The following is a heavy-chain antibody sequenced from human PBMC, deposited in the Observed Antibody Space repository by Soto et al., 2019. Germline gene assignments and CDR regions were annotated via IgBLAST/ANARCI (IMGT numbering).Heavy chain of an antibody. D-gene: IGHD6-13*01. J-gene: IGHJ4*02. V-gene: IGHV1-3*05. CDR3: ARGIAPYYFDY. CDR1: GYTFTSYA. Sequence: QVQLVQSGAEEKKPGASVKVSCKASGYTFTSYAMHWVRQAPGQRLEWMGWINAGNGNTKYSQKFQGRVTITRDTSASAAYMELSSLRSEDTAVYYCARGIAPYYFDYWGQGTLVTVSS. CDR2: INAGNGNT.